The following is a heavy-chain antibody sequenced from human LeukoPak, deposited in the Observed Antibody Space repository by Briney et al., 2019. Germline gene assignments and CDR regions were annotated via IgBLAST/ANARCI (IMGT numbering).Heavy chain of an antibody. CDR3: ARTYDYIWGGFRSHSFDS. J-gene: IGHJ4*02. D-gene: IGHD3-16*02. CDR1: GGSISSNNYY. Sequence: PSETLSLTCTVSGGSISSNNYYWGWIRQPPGKGLEWIGSLYYSGSAYYNPSLKSRVTISVDASKNQFSLKLSSVTAADTGVYYCARTYDYIWGGFRSHSFDSWGQGTLVTVSS. V-gene: IGHV4-39*01. CDR2: LYYSGSA.